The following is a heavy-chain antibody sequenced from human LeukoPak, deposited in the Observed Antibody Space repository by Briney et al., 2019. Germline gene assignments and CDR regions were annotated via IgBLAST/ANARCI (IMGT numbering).Heavy chain of an antibody. D-gene: IGHD3-22*01. CDR2: ISAYNGNT. CDR3: ARDGAYYYDSSGYFWNYYYYYYMDV. CDR1: GGTFSSYG. J-gene: IGHJ6*03. Sequence: ASVKVSCKASGGTFSSYGISWVRQAPGQGLEWMGWISAYNGNTNYAQKLQGRVTMTTDTSTSAAYMELRSLRSDDTAVYYCARDGAYYYDSSGYFWNYYYYYYMDVWGKGTTVTVSS. V-gene: IGHV1-18*01.